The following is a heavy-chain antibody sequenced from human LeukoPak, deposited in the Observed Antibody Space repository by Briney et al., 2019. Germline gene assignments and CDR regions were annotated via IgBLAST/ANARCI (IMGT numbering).Heavy chain of an antibody. D-gene: IGHD3-10*01. CDR2: IYSGGST. CDR1: GFTVSSNY. V-gene: IGHV3-53*01. Sequence: GGSLRLSCAASGFTVSSNYMSWVRQAPGKGLEWVSIIYSGGSTYYADSVKGRFTISRDNSRNTLYLQMNSLKTEDTAVYYCTTNDVLLWFGELFCFDYWGQGTLVTVSS. J-gene: IGHJ4*02. CDR3: TTNDVLLWFGELFCFDY.